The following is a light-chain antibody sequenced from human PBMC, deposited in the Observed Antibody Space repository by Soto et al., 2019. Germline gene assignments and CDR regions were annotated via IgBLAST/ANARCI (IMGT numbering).Light chain of an antibody. J-gene: IGKJ2*01. CDR1: QSVGSTC. Sequence: IVLTQSPGTLSLSPGERATLSCRASQSVGSTCLAWYQQKPGQAPRLLIYGASSRAAGIPDRFSGSGSGTDFTLTISRLEPEDFAMYYCQQCGGSSYTVAQGTKLEIK. V-gene: IGKV3-20*01. CDR3: QQCGGSSYT. CDR2: GAS.